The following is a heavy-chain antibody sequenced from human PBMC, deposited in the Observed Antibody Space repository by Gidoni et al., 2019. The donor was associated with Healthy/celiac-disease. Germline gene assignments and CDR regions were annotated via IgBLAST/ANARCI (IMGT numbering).Heavy chain of an antibody. V-gene: IGHV5-51*01. D-gene: IGHD2-15*01. CDR2: IYPGDSDT. J-gene: IGHJ3*02. CDR3: ARRGDIVVYGYAFDI. Sequence: EVQLVQSGAEVKKPGESLKISCKGSGYSFTSYWIGWVRQMPGNGLEWMGIIYPGDSDTRYSPSFQGQVTISADKSIRTAYLQWSSLKASDTAMYYCARRGDIVVYGYAFDIWGQGTMVTVSS. CDR1: GYSFTSYW.